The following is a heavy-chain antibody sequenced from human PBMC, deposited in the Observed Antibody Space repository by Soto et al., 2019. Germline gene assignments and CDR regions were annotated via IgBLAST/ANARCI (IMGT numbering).Heavy chain of an antibody. Sequence: LSLTCTVSGGSISSYYWSWIRQPPGKGLEWIGYIYNSGSTNYNPSLKSRVTISVDTSKNQFSLKLSSVTAADTAVYYCARQSDSSGYYPPLFDYWGQGTLVTVSS. J-gene: IGHJ4*02. V-gene: IGHV4-59*08. CDR1: GGSISSYY. CDR2: IYNSGST. CDR3: ARQSDSSGYYPPLFDY. D-gene: IGHD3-22*01.